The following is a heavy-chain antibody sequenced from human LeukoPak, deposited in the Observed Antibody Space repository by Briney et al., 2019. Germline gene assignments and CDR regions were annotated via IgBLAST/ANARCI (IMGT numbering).Heavy chain of an antibody. Sequence: PGGSLRLSCAASGFTVSSYYMSWVRQAPGKGLEWVSIIYRGGSTHYADSVKGRFTISRGNSKNTVYLQMNSLRAEDTAVYYCARGLNTYDSSGFYLFWGQGTLVTVSS. CDR2: IYRGGST. D-gene: IGHD3-22*01. V-gene: IGHV3-53*01. J-gene: IGHJ4*02. CDR3: ARGLNTYDSSGFYLF. CDR1: GFTVSSYY.